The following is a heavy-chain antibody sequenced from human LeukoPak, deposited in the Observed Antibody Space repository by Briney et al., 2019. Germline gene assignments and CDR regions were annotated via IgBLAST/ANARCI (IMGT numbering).Heavy chain of an antibody. J-gene: IGHJ4*02. CDR1: GFTFSYAW. CDR3: ARDISPVGGY. V-gene: IGHV3-48*02. Sequence: GGSLRLSCAASGFTFSYAWMTWVRQAPGKGLEWVSAISGSGGNTYYADSVRGRFTISRDNAKNSLYLQMNSLRDEDTAVYYCARDISPVGGYWGQGTLVTVSS. CDR2: ISGSGGNT. D-gene: IGHD2-15*01.